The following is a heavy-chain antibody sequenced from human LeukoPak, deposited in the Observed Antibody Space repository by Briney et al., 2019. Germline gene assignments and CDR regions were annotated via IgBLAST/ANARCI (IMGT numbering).Heavy chain of an antibody. CDR3: ARESAAGTGY. Sequence: GGSLRLSCAASGFTVSSNYMSWVRQAPGKGLEWVSVIYSGGSTYYADSVKGRFIISRDDSKNTLYLQMNSLRAEDTAVYYCARESAAGTGYWGQGTLVTVSS. CDR1: GFTVSSNY. CDR2: IYSGGST. V-gene: IGHV3-53*01. J-gene: IGHJ4*02. D-gene: IGHD6-13*01.